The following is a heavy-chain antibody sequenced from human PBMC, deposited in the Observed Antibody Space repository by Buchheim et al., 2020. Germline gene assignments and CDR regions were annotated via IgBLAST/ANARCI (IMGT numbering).Heavy chain of an antibody. Sequence: EVQLVESGGGLVQPGGSLRLSCAASGLTFSSYSMNWVRQAPGKGLEWVSYISSSSSTIYSADSVKGRFTISRDNAKNSLYLQMNSLRAEDTAVYYCARDRSYYSSSWYYFDYWGQGTL. D-gene: IGHD6-13*01. CDR3: ARDRSYYSSSWYYFDY. V-gene: IGHV3-48*01. J-gene: IGHJ4*02. CDR2: ISSSSSTI. CDR1: GLTFSSYS.